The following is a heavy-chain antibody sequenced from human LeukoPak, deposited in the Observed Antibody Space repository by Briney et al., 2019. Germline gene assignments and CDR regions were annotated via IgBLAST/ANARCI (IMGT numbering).Heavy chain of an antibody. CDR2: ISSSSSYI. V-gene: IGHV3-21*01. CDR1: GFTFSSYS. CDR3: ARGDRSGNYYGSGSP. J-gene: IGHJ5*02. D-gene: IGHD3-10*01. Sequence: PGGSLRLSCAASGFTFSSYSMNWVRQAPGKGLEWVSSISSSSSYIYCADSVKGRFTISRDNAKNSLYLQMNSLRAEDTAVYYCARGDRSGNYYGSGSPWGQGTLVTVSS.